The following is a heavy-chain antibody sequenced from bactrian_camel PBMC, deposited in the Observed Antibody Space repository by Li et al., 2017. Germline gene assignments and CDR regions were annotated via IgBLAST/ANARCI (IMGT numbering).Heavy chain of an antibody. D-gene: IGHD5*01. CDR2: ISSSGGST. Sequence: DVQLVESGGDTVQAGGSLRLSCAASGIRRYMSSHCMGWFRQAPGKGLEWVSLISSSGGSTLYADSVKGRFTISRDNAKNTINLELNSLKTEDTAVYYCVTAESLDCTYGYWYKYWGQGTQVTVS. V-gene: IGHV3S40*01. J-gene: IGHJ4*01. CDR3: VTAESLDCTYGYWYKY. CDR1: GIRRYMSSHC.